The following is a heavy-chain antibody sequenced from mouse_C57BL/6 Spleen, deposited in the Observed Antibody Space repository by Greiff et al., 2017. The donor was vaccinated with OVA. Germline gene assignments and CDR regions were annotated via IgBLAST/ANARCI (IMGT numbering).Heavy chain of an antibody. CDR2: IYPGDGDT. J-gene: IGHJ4*01. CDR3: ARGRGYDGAMDY. CDR1: GYAFSSYW. D-gene: IGHD2-2*01. Sequence: QVQLQQSGAELVKPGASVKISCTASGYAFSSYWMNWVKQRPGKGLEWIGQIYPGDGDTNYNGKFKGKATLTADKSASTAYMQLSSLTSEDSAVYFCARGRGYDGAMDYWGQGTTVTVSS. V-gene: IGHV1-80*01.